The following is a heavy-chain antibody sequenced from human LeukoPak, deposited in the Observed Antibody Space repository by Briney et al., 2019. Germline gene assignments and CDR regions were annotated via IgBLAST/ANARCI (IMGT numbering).Heavy chain of an antibody. D-gene: IGHD3-10*01. CDR3: ARDDLYYGSGSYANN. Sequence: ASVKVSCKASGYTFTDYYMHWVRQAPGQGLEWMGWINPNSGGTNYAQKFQGRVTMTRDTSISTAYMELSRLRSDDTAVYYCARDDLYYGSGSYANNWGQGTLVTVSS. CDR1: GYTFTDYY. J-gene: IGHJ4*02. V-gene: IGHV1-2*02. CDR2: INPNSGGT.